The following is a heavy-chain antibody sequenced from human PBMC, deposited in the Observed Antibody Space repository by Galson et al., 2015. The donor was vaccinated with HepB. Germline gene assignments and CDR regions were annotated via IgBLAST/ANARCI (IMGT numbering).Heavy chain of an antibody. Sequence: SLRLSCAASGFTFSSYGMHWVRQAPGKGLEWVAFIRYDGSNKYYADSVKGRFTISRDNSKNTLYLQMNSLRAEDTAVYYCAKDPNQRGAVVTAKSDYWGQGTLVTVSS. CDR2: IRYDGSNK. D-gene: IGHD2-21*02. CDR3: AKDPNQRGAVVTAKSDY. CDR1: GFTFSSYG. J-gene: IGHJ4*02. V-gene: IGHV3-30*02.